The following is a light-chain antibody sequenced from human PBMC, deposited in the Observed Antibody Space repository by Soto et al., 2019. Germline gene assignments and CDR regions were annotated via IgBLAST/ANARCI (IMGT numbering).Light chain of an antibody. Sequence: ENVLTQSPGTLSLSPGERATLSCRASQSVGNNLAWYQQRPGQAPTLLISDASSRATGIPDRFSGSGSGTDFTLTISRLEPEDFAVYYCQQYGSTVTFGGGTKVDIK. CDR3: QQYGSTVT. CDR2: DAS. V-gene: IGKV3-20*01. J-gene: IGKJ4*01. CDR1: QSVGNN.